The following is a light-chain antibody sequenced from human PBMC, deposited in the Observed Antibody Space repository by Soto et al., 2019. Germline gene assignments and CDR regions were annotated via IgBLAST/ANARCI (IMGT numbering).Light chain of an antibody. V-gene: IGLV2-8*01. CDR2: EVT. Sequence: QSALTQPPSASGSPGHPVTISCAGTSSDVGAYNSVSWYQQHPGKAPKLMIYEVTKRPSGVPDRFFGSKSGSTASLTVSGLQADDEADYYCSAYAGNVNFVLFGGGTQLTVL. CDR3: SAYAGNVNFVL. CDR1: SSDVGAYNS. J-gene: IGLJ3*02.